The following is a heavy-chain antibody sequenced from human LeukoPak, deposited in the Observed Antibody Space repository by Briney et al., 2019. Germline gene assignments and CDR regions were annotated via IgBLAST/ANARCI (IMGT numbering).Heavy chain of an antibody. J-gene: IGHJ4*02. CDR3: ARGGLGYCSGGSCYSPFDY. D-gene: IGHD2-15*01. Sequence: ASVKVSCKASGYPFSGYYINWVRYGPGQGLEWMGWIKPNSGDTNYAQKFQGRLTMTRDTTISTVYMELSRLRSDDTAVYYCARGGLGYCSGGSCYSPFDYWGQGTLVTVSS. CDR2: IKPNSGDT. CDR1: GYPFSGYY. V-gene: IGHV1-2*02.